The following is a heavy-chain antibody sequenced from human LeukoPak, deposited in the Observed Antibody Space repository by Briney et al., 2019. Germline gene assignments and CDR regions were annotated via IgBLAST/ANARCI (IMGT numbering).Heavy chain of an antibody. CDR2: IDPNSGGT. V-gene: IGHV1-2*02. CDR1: GYTFTGYL. Sequence: ASVKVSCKASGYTFTGYLMHWVRQAPGQGLEWMGWIDPNSGGTNYAQKFQGRVTMTRDTSINTAYMELSSLRSEDTAVYYCARARGYSGYDGIDAFDIWGQGTMVTVSS. J-gene: IGHJ3*02. CDR3: ARARGYSGYDGIDAFDI. D-gene: IGHD5-12*01.